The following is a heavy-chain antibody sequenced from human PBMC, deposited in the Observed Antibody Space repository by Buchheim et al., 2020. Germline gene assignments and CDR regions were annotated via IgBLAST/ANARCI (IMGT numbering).Heavy chain of an antibody. J-gene: IGHJ4*02. CDR2: ISYDGSNK. D-gene: IGHD6-13*01. Sequence: VQLVESGGGVVQPGRSLRLSCAASGFTFSSYGMHWVRQAPGKGLEWVAVISYDGSNKYYADSVKGRFTISRDNSKNTLYLQMNSLRAEDTAVYYCAKDQGTAAGPIDYWGQGTL. CDR1: GFTFSSYG. CDR3: AKDQGTAAGPIDY. V-gene: IGHV3-30*18.